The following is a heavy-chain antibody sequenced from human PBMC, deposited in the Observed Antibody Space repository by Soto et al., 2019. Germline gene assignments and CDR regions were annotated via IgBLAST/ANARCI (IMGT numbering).Heavy chain of an antibody. CDR1: GYTFTSYG. CDR2: MNPNSGNT. J-gene: IGHJ6*02. D-gene: IGHD2-8*01. Sequence: ASVKVSCKXSGYTFTSYGINWVRQATGQGLEWMGWMNPNSGNTGYAQKFQGRVTMTRNTSISTAYMELSSLRSEDTAVYYCARGPTALMVYANYYYYYGMDVWGQGTTVTVSS. CDR3: ARGPTALMVYANYYYYYGMDV. V-gene: IGHV1-8*02.